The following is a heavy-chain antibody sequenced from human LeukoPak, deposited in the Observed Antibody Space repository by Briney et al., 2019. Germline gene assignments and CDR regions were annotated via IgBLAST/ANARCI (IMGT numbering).Heavy chain of an antibody. D-gene: IGHD4-17*01. V-gene: IGHV3-30*18. J-gene: IGHJ4*02. CDR1: GFTFSSYG. CDR2: ISYDGSNK. Sequence: GGSLRLSCAASGFTFSSYGMHWVRQAPGKGLEWVAVISYDGSNKYYADSEKGRLTISRDNSKNTLYLQMNSLRAEDTAVYYCAKDGDYGDYPSDGNYFDYWGQGTLVTVPS. CDR3: AKDGDYGDYPSDGNYFDY.